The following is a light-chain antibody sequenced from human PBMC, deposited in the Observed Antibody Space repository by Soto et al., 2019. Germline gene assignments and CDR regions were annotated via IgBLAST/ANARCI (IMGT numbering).Light chain of an antibody. J-gene: IGKJ4*01. CDR2: GAS. CDR3: QQYGNSPFT. CDR1: QSVSNNY. V-gene: IGKV3-20*01. Sequence: EIVLTQSPGTLSLSPGERATLSCLASQSVSNNYLAWYQQKPGQAPRLLIYGASNRATGIPDRFSGSGSGTDFTLTISRLEPEDFEVYYCQQYGNSPFTFGGGTKVDIK.